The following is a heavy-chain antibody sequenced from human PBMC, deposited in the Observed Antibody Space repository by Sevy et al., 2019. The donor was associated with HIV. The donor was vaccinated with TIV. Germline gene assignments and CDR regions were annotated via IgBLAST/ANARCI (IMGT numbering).Heavy chain of an antibody. J-gene: IGHJ6*02. CDR1: GGSISSGGYY. CDR3: ARDPTVTTLDYYYGMDV. CDR2: IYYSGST. V-gene: IGHV4-31*03. D-gene: IGHD4-17*01. Sequence: SETLSLTCTVSGGSISSGGYYWSWIRQHPGKGLEWIGYIYYSGSTYYNPSLKSRVTISVDTSKNQFSLKLSSVTAADTAVYYRARDPTVTTLDYYYGMDVWGQGTTVTVSS.